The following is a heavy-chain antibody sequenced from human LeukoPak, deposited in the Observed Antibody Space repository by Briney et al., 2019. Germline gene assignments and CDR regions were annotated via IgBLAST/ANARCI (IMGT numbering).Heavy chain of an antibody. CDR2: VSASGST. D-gene: IGHD3-10*01. Sequence: GGSLRLSCAASGFIFSSYGMSWVRQAPGKGLDWVSTVSASGSTNYADSVMGRFTISRDNSKNTLYLHMENLKTEDTAVYYCARDNTLLGVIIKGRFDFWGQGDLVTVSS. CDR3: ARDNTLLGVIIKGRFDF. CDR1: GFIFSSYG. J-gene: IGHJ4*02. V-gene: IGHV3-23*01.